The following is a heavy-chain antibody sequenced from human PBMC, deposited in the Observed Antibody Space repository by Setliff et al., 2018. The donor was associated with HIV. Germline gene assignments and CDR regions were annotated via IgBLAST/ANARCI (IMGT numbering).Heavy chain of an antibody. CDR3: ARAPPPLRYFDWEPLDAFDI. V-gene: IGHV1-18*04. D-gene: IGHD3-9*01. Sequence: ASVKVSCKASGYTFNSYTISWLRQAPGQGHEWMGWISPYNGNTEYAQEMQGRITMTTDTSTSTAYMDLESLTSDDTAVYYCARAPPPLRYFDWEPLDAFDIWGQGTMVTVSS. CDR1: GYTFNSYT. CDR2: ISPYNGNT. J-gene: IGHJ3*02.